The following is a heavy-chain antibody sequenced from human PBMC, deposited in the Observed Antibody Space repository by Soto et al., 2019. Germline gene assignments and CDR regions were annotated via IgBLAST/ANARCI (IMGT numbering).Heavy chain of an antibody. CDR3: VRGGSGSRGDY. J-gene: IGHJ4*02. CDR1: GGAFSNFA. Sequence: QVQLVQSGAEMKKPGSSVKVSCKTSGGAFSNFAVSWVRQAPGQGLEWVGGITPILGTPSYAQKVQGRVTITADVSTTSAYMEITSLTSEDTALYYCVRGGSGSRGDYWGQGTLVTVSS. V-gene: IGHV1-69*01. D-gene: IGHD3-10*01. CDR2: ITPILGTP.